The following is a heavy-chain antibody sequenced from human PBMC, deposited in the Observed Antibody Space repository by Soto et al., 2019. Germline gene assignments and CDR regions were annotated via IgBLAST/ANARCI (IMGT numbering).Heavy chain of an antibody. CDR3: ARIAMPARPRWYHWFDP. V-gene: IGHV1-8*02. CDR1: GYTFNDYE. D-gene: IGHD2-2*01. Sequence: QEQLVQSAAEVKKPGASVKVSCMTSGYTFNDYEINWVRQATGQGLEWMGWMNPNSGETGYAQRFQGRVTMTTSSSLSTAYLELSSLTSDDTAVYYCARIAMPARPRWYHWFDPWGQGTLVTVSS. CDR2: MNPNSGET. J-gene: IGHJ5*02.